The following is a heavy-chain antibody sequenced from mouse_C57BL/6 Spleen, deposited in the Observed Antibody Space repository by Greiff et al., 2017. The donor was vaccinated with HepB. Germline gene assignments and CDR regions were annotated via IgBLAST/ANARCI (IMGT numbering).Heavy chain of an antibody. CDR2: IYPRDGST. CDR3: ARQTAQATVAWFAY. D-gene: IGHD3-2*02. J-gene: IGHJ3*01. Sequence: QVQLQQSGPELVKPGASVKLSCKASGYTFTSYDINWVKQRPGQGLEWIGWIYPRDGSTKYNEKFKGKATLTVDTSSSITYMELHRLTSEDSAVYFCARQTAQATVAWFAYWGQGTLVTVSA. V-gene: IGHV1-85*01. CDR1: GYTFTSYD.